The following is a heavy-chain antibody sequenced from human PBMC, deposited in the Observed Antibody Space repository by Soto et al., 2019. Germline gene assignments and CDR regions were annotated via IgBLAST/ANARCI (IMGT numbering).Heavy chain of an antibody. CDR3: ARSVVVTARVYYYYGMDV. J-gene: IGHJ6*02. Sequence: GASVKVSCKASGGTFSSYAISWVRQAPGQGLEWMGGIIPIFGTANYAQKFQGRVTITADESTSTAYMELSSLRSEDTAVYYCARSVVVTARVYYYYGMDVWGQGTTVTVSS. D-gene: IGHD2-21*02. CDR1: GGTFSSYA. CDR2: IIPIFGTA. V-gene: IGHV1-69*13.